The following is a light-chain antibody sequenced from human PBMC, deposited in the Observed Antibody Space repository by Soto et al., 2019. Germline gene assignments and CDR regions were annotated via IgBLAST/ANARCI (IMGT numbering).Light chain of an antibody. CDR1: QSISSW. V-gene: IGKV1-5*03. CDR2: KAS. Sequence: DIQMTQSPSTLSASVGDRVTITCRASQSISSWLAWYQQKPGKAPKLLIYKASSLESGVPSRFRGSGSGTDFTLTISSLQPDDFATYYCQQYNSYPTFGQGTRLEIK. J-gene: IGKJ5*01. CDR3: QQYNSYPT.